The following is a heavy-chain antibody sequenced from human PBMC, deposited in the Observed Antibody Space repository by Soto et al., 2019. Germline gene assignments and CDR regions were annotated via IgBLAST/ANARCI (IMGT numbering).Heavy chain of an antibody. D-gene: IGHD3-10*01. J-gene: IGHJ4*02. CDR2: ISYDGSNK. CDR3: ARDPPPGTITNYYFDY. Sequence: PGGSQSLSCAASGVPFRSYSMHWVRQAPGKGLEWVAVISYDGSNKYYADSVKGRFTISRDNSKNTLYLQMNSLRAEDTAVFYCARDPPPGTITNYYFDYWGQGTLVTVSS. V-gene: IGHV3-30-3*01. CDR1: GVPFRSYS.